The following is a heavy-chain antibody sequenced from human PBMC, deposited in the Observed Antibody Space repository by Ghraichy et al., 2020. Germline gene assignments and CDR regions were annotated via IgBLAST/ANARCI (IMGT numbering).Heavy chain of an antibody. J-gene: IGHJ4*02. CDR3: AKDKAIVVVTAIRYFDY. CDR1: GFTFSSYG. V-gene: IGHV3-30*18. CDR2: ISYDGSNK. D-gene: IGHD2-21*02. Sequence: GGSLRLSCAASGFTFSSYGMHWVRQAPGKGLEWVAVISYDGSNKYYADSVKGRFTISRDNSKNTLSLQMNSLRAEDTAVYYCAKDKAIVVVTAIRYFDYWGQGTLVTVSS.